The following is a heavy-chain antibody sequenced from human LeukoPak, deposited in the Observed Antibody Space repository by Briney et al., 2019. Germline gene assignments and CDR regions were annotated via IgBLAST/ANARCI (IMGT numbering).Heavy chain of an antibody. J-gene: IGHJ4*02. CDR1: GYTFINYG. V-gene: IGHV1-18*01. CDR3: ARSNSGSYYHFDY. Sequence: ASVKVSCKASGYTFINYGITWVRQAPGQGLEWMGWISTYNDNTNYAQKFQGRVTMNTDTSTSTAYMELRGLTSDGTAVYYCARSNSGSYYHFDYWGQGTLVTVSS. CDR2: ISTYNDNT. D-gene: IGHD1-26*01.